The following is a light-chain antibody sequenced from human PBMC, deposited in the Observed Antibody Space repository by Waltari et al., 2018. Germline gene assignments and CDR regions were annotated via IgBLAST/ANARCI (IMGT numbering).Light chain of an antibody. CDR2: AAS. CDR3: QQSYSTPYT. V-gene: IGKV1-39*01. CDR1: QSIISY. J-gene: IGKJ2*01. Sequence: DIQMTQSPSSLSASVGDRVHITCRASQSIISYLNWYQPRPGKAPKFLLSAASSLQSGVQSRFSGSGSGTDFTLTISSLQHEDFATYYCQQSYSTPYTFGQGTKLEIK.